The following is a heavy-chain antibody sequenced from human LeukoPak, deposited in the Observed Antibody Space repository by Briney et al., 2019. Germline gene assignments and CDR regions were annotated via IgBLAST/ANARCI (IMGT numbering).Heavy chain of an antibody. Sequence: GASVKVSCKASGYTFSSYYIYWVRQAPGQGLEWVGGINPSGGSTTYAQKFQGRVTITADESTSTAYMELSSLRSEDTAVYYCARRNERRYGSDLDVWGQGTTVTVSS. J-gene: IGHJ6*02. CDR3: ARRNERRYGSDLDV. V-gene: IGHV1-46*01. D-gene: IGHD1-1*01. CDR2: INPSGGST. CDR1: GYTFSSYY.